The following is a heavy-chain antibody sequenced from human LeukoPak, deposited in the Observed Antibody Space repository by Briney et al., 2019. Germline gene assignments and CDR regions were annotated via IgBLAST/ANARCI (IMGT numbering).Heavy chain of an antibody. CDR1: GGTSSRYG. V-gene: IGHV1-69*05. CDR3: APEGQTYSFDN. D-gene: IGHD2-2*01. CDR2: IIPLFGTA. Sequence: ASVKVSCKASGGTSSRYGISWVRQAPGQGLEWLGGIIPLFGTANYAQKFQGRVTITTDESTGTAYMELNSLRSQDTALYYCAPEGQTYSFDNWGQGPLVTVFS. J-gene: IGHJ4*02.